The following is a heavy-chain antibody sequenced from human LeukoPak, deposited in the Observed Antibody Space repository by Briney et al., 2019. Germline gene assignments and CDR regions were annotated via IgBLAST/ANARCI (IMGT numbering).Heavy chain of an antibody. Sequence: SGGSLRLSCAASGYTFSSSWMHWVCQAPEKGLEWVADIKCDGGEKYYVDSVKGRLTISRDNAKNSLYLQVNSLRAEDMTVYYCARGPAYSGSYLLRWDYYYYYMDVWGKGTTVTISS. J-gene: IGHJ6*03. CDR1: GYTFSSSW. CDR2: IKCDGGEK. V-gene: IGHV3-52*01. CDR3: ARGPAYSGSYLLRWDYYYYYMDV. D-gene: IGHD1-26*01.